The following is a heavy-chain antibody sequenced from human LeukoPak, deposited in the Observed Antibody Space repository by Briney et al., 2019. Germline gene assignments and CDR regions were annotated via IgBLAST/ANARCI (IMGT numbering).Heavy chain of an antibody. J-gene: IGHJ4*02. CDR3: ARDPYSSSSGLDY. CDR1: GFTFSDYY. CDR2: ISSSSSYT. V-gene: IGHV3-11*06. Sequence: PGGSLRLSCAASGFTFSDYYMSWIRQAPGKGLEWVSYISSSSSYTNYADSVKGRFTISRDNSKNTLYLQMNSLRAEDTAVYYCARDPYSSSSGLDYWGQGTLVTVSS. D-gene: IGHD6-6*01.